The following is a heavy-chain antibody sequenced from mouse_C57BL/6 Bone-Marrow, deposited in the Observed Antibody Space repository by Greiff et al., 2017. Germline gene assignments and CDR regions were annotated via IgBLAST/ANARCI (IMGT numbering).Heavy chain of an antibody. CDR1: GYTFTDYE. D-gene: IGHD1-1*01. CDR3: TRKGITTVVAPDYFDY. CDR2: IDPETGGT. V-gene: IGHV1-15*01. J-gene: IGHJ2*01. Sequence: QFQLQPSGAELVRPGASVTLSCKASGYTFTDYEMHWVKQTPVHGLEWIGAIDPETGGTAYNQKFKGKAILTADKSSSTAYMELRSLTSEDSAVYYCTRKGITTVVAPDYFDYWSQGTTRTVAS.